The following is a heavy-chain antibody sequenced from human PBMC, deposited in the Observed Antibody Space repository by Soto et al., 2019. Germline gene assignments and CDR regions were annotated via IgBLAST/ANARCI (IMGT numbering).Heavy chain of an antibody. J-gene: IGHJ4*02. CDR3: ARELGGVRGVLDY. D-gene: IGHD3-10*01. Sequence: QVQLQESGPGLVKPSQTLSLTCTVSGGSISSVGYYWSWIRQHPGKGLEWIGYIYYSGSTYYNPSLKIRVTISVNRSKNRFALKLCSLTPAATGVYYCARELGGVRGVLDYWGQGTLVTVSS. CDR2: IYYSGST. V-gene: IGHV4-31*03. CDR1: GGSISSVGYY.